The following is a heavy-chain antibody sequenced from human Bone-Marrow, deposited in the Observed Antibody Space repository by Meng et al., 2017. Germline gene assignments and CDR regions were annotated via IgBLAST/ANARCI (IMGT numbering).Heavy chain of an antibody. D-gene: IGHD3-10*01. Sequence: LRLSCAISGDSVSSNSAAWNWIRQSPSRGLEWLGSADYRSKWYLDYAVSVRSRVTITPDTSKNQLSLQLDSVTAEDTAVYYCTRQSGGIHVWGQGTAVTVSS. CDR2: ADYRSKWYL. V-gene: IGHV6-1*01. CDR1: GDSVSSNSAA. J-gene: IGHJ6*02. CDR3: TRQSGGIHV.